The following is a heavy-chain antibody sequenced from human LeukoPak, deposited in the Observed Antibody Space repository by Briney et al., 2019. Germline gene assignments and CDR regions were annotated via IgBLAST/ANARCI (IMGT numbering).Heavy chain of an antibody. D-gene: IGHD6-13*01. CDR1: GFTFSSYS. CDR2: ISSSSSTI. CDR3: AKALRQQPRAYDY. Sequence: GGSLRLSCAASGFTFSSYSMNWVRQAPGKGLEWVSYISSSSSTIYYADSVQGRFTISRDNSKNTLYLQMDSLRAEDTAIYYCAKALRQQPRAYDYWGQGTLVTVSS. V-gene: IGHV3-48*01. J-gene: IGHJ4*02.